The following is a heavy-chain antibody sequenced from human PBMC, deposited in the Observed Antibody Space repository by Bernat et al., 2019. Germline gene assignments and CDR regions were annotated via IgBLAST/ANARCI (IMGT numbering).Heavy chain of an antibody. J-gene: IGHJ4*02. Sequence: QVQLVQSGAEVKKPGSSVKVSCKASGGTFSSYAISWVRQAPGQGLGWMGGIIPIFGTANYAQKFQGRVTITADEATSTAYMELGSLRSEDTAVYYCARAQTPGIAAAGNFDYWGQGTLVTVSS. CDR2: IIPIFGTA. CDR3: ARAQTPGIAAAGNFDY. D-gene: IGHD6-13*01. CDR1: GGTFSSYA. V-gene: IGHV1-69*01.